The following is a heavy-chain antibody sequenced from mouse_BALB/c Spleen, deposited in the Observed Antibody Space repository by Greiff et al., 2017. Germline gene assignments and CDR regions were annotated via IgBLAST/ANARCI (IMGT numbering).Heavy chain of an antibody. D-gene: IGHD2-4*01. Sequence: EVQLQQSGPELVKPGASVKMSCKASGYTFTSYVMHWVQQKPGQGLEWIGYINPYNDGTKYNEKFKGKATLTSDKSSSTAYMELSSLTSEDSAVYYCARDYDYDGNYYYAMDYWGQGTSVTVSS. CDR1: GYTFTSYV. CDR3: ARDYDYDGNYYYAMDY. CDR2: INPYNDGT. V-gene: IGHV1-14*01. J-gene: IGHJ4*01.